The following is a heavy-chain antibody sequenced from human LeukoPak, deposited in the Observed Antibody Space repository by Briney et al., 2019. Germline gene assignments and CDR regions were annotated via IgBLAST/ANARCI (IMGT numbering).Heavy chain of an antibody. J-gene: IGHJ3*02. CDR2: IYYSGST. Sequence: SETLSLTCTVSGGSISSYYWSWIRQPPGKGLEWIGYIYYSGSTNYNPSLKSRVTISVDTSKNQFSLKLSSVTAADTAVYYCARKVDTSTGGAFDIWGQGTMVSVSS. V-gene: IGHV4-59*08. CDR3: ARKVDTSTGGAFDI. CDR1: GGSISSYY. D-gene: IGHD5-18*01.